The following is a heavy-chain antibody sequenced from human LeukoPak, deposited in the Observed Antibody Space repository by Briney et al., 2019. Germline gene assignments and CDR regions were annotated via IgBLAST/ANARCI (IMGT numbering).Heavy chain of an antibody. J-gene: IGHJ4*02. D-gene: IGHD3-10*01. CDR2: INRDGSST. V-gene: IGHV3-74*01. CDR1: GFTFSNYW. CDR3: ATEGVQSQGFDQ. Sequence: PGGSLRLSCAASGFTFSNYWMHWVRQAPGKGLVWVSRINRDGSSTNYADSVKGRFTISRDNAKNTLQLQMNSLRAEDTAVYYCATEGVQSQGFDQWGQGTLVTVSS.